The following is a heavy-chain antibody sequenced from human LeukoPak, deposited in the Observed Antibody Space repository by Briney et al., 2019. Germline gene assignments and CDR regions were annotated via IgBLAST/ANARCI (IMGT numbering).Heavy chain of an antibody. CDR2: ISGSGGST. D-gene: IGHD3-3*01. J-gene: IGHJ4*02. CDR1: GFTFSSYA. Sequence: QPGGSLRLSCAASGFTFSSYAMSWVRQAPGKGLEWVSAISGSGGSTYYADSVKGRFTISRDNSKNTLYLQMNSLRAEDTAVYDCAKTSSITIFGVAPRYYFDYWGQGTLVTVSS. CDR3: AKTSSITIFGVAPRYYFDY. V-gene: IGHV3-23*01.